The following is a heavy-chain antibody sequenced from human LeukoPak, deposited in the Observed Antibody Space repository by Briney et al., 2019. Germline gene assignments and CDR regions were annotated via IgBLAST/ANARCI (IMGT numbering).Heavy chain of an antibody. J-gene: IGHJ3*02. CDR2: IYHSGST. CDR3: ARESGYSGYDSGSDAFDI. CDR1: GGSISSYY. D-gene: IGHD5-12*01. V-gene: IGHV4-59*12. Sequence: PSETLSLTCTVSGGSISSYYWSWIRQPPGKGLEWIGYIYHSGSTYYNPSLKSRVTISVDRSKNQFSLKLSSVTAADTAVYYCARESGYSGYDSGSDAFDIWGQGTMVTVSS.